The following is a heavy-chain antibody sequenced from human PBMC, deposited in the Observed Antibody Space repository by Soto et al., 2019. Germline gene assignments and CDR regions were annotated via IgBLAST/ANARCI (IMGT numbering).Heavy chain of an antibody. V-gene: IGHV3-23*01. CDR3: ARARLYSGYDLKGVYMYV. J-gene: IGHJ6*03. CDR1: GFTFSSYA. Sequence: GGSLRLSCAASGFTFSSYAMSWVRQAPGKGLEWVSAISGSGGSTYYADSVKGRFTISRDNSKNTLYLQMNSLRAEDTAVYYCARARLYSGYDLKGVYMYVWGKGTTATVSS. D-gene: IGHD5-12*01. CDR2: ISGSGGST.